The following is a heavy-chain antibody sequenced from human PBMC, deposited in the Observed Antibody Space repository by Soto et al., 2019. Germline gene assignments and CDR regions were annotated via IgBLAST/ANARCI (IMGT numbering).Heavy chain of an antibody. J-gene: IGHJ6*03. CDR1: GFTFGSYG. V-gene: IGHV3-33*01. CDR3: ARDQGRDDFWSGSYYYYYMDV. Sequence: GGSLRVSCAASGFTFGSYGMHWVRRAPGRGLEWVAVIWYDGSNKYYADSVKGRFTISRDNSKNTLYLQMNSLRAEDTAVYYCARDQGRDDFWSGSYYYYYMDVWGKGTTVTVSS. D-gene: IGHD3-3*01. CDR2: IWYDGSNK.